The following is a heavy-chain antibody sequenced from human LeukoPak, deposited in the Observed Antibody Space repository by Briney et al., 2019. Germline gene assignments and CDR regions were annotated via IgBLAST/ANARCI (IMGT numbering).Heavy chain of an antibody. CDR1: GGSISSGGYH. D-gene: IGHD2-2*01. J-gene: IGHJ4*02. Sequence: KSSQTLSLTCTVSGGSISSGGYHWGWIRQPPGKGLEWIGYIYHGGNTYYNPSLKSRVTISIDRSKNQFSLRLTPVTAADTAVYYCASYCSTTSCPFDYWGQGTLVTVSS. CDR2: IYHGGNT. CDR3: ASYCSTTSCPFDY. V-gene: IGHV4-30-2*01.